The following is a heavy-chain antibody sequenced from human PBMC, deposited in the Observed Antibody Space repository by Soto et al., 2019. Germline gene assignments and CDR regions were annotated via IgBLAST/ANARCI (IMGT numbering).Heavy chain of an antibody. CDR3: AKDLGGSYIGYYFDY. CDR2: ISYDGSNK. D-gene: IGHD1-26*01. J-gene: IGHJ4*02. CDR1: GFTFSSYG. Sequence: GGSLRLSCAASGFTFSSYGMHWVRQAPGKGLEWVAVISYDGSNKYYADSVKGRFTISRDNSKNTLYLQMNSLRAEDTAVYYCAKDLGGSYIGYYFDYWGQGTLVTVSS. V-gene: IGHV3-30*18.